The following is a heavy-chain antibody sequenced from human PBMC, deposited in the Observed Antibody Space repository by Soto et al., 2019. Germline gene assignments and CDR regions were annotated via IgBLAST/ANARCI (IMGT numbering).Heavy chain of an antibody. CDR2: INPNSGGT. Sequence: RASVKVSCKASGYTFTGYYMHWVRQAPGQGLEWMGWINPNSGGTNYAQKFQGRVTMTRDTSISTAYMELSRLRSDDTAVYYCARDQYYYDSSGYSLAEYFQHWGKGTLVTVSS. CDR3: ARDQYYYDSSGYSLAEYFQH. D-gene: IGHD3-22*01. J-gene: IGHJ1*01. V-gene: IGHV1-2*02. CDR1: GYTFTGYY.